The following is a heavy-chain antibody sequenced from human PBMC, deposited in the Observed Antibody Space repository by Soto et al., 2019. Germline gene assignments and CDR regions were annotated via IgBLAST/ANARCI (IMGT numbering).Heavy chain of an antibody. CDR2: INPSGGST. Sequence: EASVKVSCKASGYTFTSYYMHWVRQAPGQGLEWMGIINPSGGSTSYAQKFQGRVTMTRDTSTSTVYMELSSLRSEDTAVYYCARGGTYYDFWSGYFYYYYYYMDVWGKGTTVTVSS. V-gene: IGHV1-46*03. CDR1: GYTFTSYY. J-gene: IGHJ6*03. D-gene: IGHD3-3*01. CDR3: ARGGTYYDFWSGYFYYYYYYMDV.